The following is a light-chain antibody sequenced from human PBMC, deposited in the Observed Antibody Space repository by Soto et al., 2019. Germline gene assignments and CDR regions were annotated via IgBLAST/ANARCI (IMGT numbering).Light chain of an antibody. Sequence: QSALTQPASVSGSPGQSITISCTGTSSDVGGYNYVSWYQQHPGKAPKLMIYEVSNRPSGVSNRVSGSKSGNTASLTISGLQAEDEADYYCSSYTSSSIDYVFGTGTKLPVL. CDR2: EVS. V-gene: IGLV2-14*01. CDR1: SSDVGGYNY. J-gene: IGLJ1*01. CDR3: SSYTSSSIDYV.